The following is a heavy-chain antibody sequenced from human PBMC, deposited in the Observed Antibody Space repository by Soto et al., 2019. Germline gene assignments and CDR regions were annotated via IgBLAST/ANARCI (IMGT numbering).Heavy chain of an antibody. V-gene: IGHV3-11*01. CDR3: ARDSKYGSGSYYRYYYYGMDV. Sequence: PGGSLRLSCAASGFTFSYYYMSWIRQAPGKGLEWVSYISSSGSTIYYADSVKGRFTISRDNAKNSLYLQMNSLRAEDTAVYYCARDSKYGSGSYYRYYYYGMDVWGQGTTVTVS. D-gene: IGHD3-10*01. CDR1: GFTFSYYY. J-gene: IGHJ6*02. CDR2: ISSSGSTI.